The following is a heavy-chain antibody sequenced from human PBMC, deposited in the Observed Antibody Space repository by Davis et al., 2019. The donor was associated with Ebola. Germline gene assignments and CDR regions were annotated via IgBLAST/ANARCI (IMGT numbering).Heavy chain of an antibody. J-gene: IGHJ6*04. D-gene: IGHD5-18*01. CDR1: GDSVSSGG. CDR3: ARGWLRGGFDV. V-gene: IGHV6-1*01. CDR2: TYYNSKWYN. Sequence: HSQTLSLTCVISGDSVSSGGWNWIRQSPSRGLEWLGRTYYNSKWYNEYAVSVKSRITINPDTSKNQFSLQLNSVTPEDTALYYCARGWLRGGFDVWGEGTTVTVSS.